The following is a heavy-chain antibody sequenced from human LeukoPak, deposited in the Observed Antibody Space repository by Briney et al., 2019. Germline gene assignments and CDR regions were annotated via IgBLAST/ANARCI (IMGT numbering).Heavy chain of an antibody. Sequence: PGGSLRLSCAASGFTFSDYYMSWIRQAPGKGLAWVSYISSSRTTIYYADSVKGRFTISRDNAKNSLSLQMTSLRADDTAVYYCARAGYSYGYYFDYWGQGTLVTVSS. J-gene: IGHJ4*02. D-gene: IGHD5-18*01. CDR2: ISSSRTTI. V-gene: IGHV3-11*01. CDR1: GFTFSDYY. CDR3: ARAGYSYGYYFDY.